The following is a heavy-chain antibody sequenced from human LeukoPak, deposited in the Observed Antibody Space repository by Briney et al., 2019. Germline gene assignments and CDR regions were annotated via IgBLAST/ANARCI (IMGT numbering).Heavy chain of an antibody. J-gene: IGHJ4*02. CDR2: IYPNSGGT. V-gene: IGHV1-2*02. Sequence: ASVKVSFKASGYTFSGHYIHWVRQAPGQGLEWMGWIYPNSGGTNYAQKFQGRVTITRDTSISTAYMDLSRLRSDDTAVYYCARVVGYGDYPFDYWGQGTLGTVSS. D-gene: IGHD4-17*01. CDR3: ARVVGYGDYPFDY. CDR1: GYTFSGHY.